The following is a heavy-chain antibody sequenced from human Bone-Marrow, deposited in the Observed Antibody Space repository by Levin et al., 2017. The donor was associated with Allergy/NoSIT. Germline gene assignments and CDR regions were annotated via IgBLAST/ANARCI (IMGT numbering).Heavy chain of an antibody. CDR2: INASGDNT. J-gene: IGHJ4*02. V-gene: IGHV3-23*01. D-gene: IGHD3-10*01. Sequence: PGGSLRLSCAASGFTFSTYAMSWVRQAPGKGLEWVAAINASGDNTYYADSVKGRFTMSRDNSKDTLYLQMDNVRVEDTAVYYCAKSMVRGEERDSWGQGTLVTVFS. CDR3: AKSMVRGEERDS. CDR1: GFTFSTYA.